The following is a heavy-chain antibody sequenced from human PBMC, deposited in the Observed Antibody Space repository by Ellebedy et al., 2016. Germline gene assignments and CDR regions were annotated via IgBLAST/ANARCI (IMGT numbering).Heavy chain of an antibody. CDR2: IYYSGTT. CDR3: ARHNRFGEAVAS. Sequence: SETLSLTXTVSGDSISISSYYWAWIRQPPGKGLEWIGSIYYSGTTYNNPSLKSRVTISVDTSKNEFSLKLSSVTAADTAMYYCARHNRFGEAVASWGQGTLVTVSS. V-gene: IGHV4-39*01. CDR1: GDSISISSYY. J-gene: IGHJ5*02. D-gene: IGHD3-10*01.